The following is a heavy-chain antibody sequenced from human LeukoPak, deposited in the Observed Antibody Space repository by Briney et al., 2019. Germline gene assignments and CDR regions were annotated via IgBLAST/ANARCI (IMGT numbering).Heavy chain of an antibody. V-gene: IGHV3-30*18. CDR2: ISYDGSNK. J-gene: IGHJ6*04. CDR1: GFGFSKFW. Sequence: GGSLRLSCAASGFGFSKFWMSWVRQAPGKGLEWVAVISYDGSNKYYADSVKGRFTISRDNSKNTLYLQMNSLRAEDTAVYYCAELGITMIGGVWGKGTTVTISS. D-gene: IGHD3-10*02. CDR3: AELGITMIGGV.